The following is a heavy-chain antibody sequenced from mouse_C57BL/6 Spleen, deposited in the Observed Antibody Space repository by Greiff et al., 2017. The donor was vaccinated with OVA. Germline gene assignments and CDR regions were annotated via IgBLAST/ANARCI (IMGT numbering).Heavy chain of an antibody. J-gene: IGHJ4*01. Sequence: QVQLQQPGAELVKPGASVKLSCKASGYTFTSYWMHWVKQRPGRGLEWIGRIDPNSGGTKYNEKFKSKATLTVDKPSSTAYMQLSSLPSEDSAVDYCARNYYGSSVYAMDYWGQGTSVTVSS. CDR2: IDPNSGGT. D-gene: IGHD1-1*01. CDR3: ARNYYGSSVYAMDY. V-gene: IGHV1-72*01. CDR1: GYTFTSYW.